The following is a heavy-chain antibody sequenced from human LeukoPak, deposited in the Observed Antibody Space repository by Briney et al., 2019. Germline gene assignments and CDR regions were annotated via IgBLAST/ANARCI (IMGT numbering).Heavy chain of an antibody. CDR2: INPSGGST. Sequence: GASVKVSCKASGNTFTSYYMYWVRQAPGQGLEWMGIINPSGGSTSYAQKFQGRVTMTRDMSTSTVYMELSSLRSEDTAVYYSARGGITFSFDIWGQGTMVTVSS. CDR3: ARGGITFSFDI. V-gene: IGHV1-46*01. D-gene: IGHD2/OR15-2a*01. CDR1: GNTFTSYY. J-gene: IGHJ3*02.